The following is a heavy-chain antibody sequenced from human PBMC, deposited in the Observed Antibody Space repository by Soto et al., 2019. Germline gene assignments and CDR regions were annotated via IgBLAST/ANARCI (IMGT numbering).Heavy chain of an antibody. D-gene: IGHD6-13*01. CDR2: IIPIFGTA. CDR3: ARVAAAGQAHHYYYGMDX. J-gene: IGHJ6*02. Sequence: SVKVSCKASGGTFSSYAISWVRQAPGQGLEWMGGIIPIFGTANYAQKFQGRVTITADESTSTAYMELSSLRSEDTAVYYCARVAAAGQAHHYYYGMDXWGQGTTVTVS. CDR1: GGTFSSYA. V-gene: IGHV1-69*13.